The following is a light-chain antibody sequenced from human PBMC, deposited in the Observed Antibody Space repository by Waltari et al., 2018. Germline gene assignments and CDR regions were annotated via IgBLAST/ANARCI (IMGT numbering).Light chain of an antibody. V-gene: IGLV3-1*01. CDR3: QAWDSTYARV. Sequence: SYELTQPTSVSVAPGQTASITCSGDKLGAKYACWYQKKPGQSPLLVIHQNTKRPSGIPERFSGSNAGNTATRTISGTQTIDEADYHCQAWDSTYARVFGGGTKLTVL. CDR1: KLGAKY. CDR2: QNT. J-gene: IGLJ2*01.